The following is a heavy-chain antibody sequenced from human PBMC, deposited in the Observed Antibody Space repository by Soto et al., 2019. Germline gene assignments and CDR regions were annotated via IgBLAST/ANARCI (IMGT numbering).Heavy chain of an antibody. CDR1: GGSFSGYY. V-gene: IGHV4-34*01. J-gene: IGHJ6*03. CDR3: ARRYYYSYMDV. CDR2: INHSGST. Sequence: SETLSLTCAVYGGSFSGYYWSWIRQPPGKGLEWIGEINHSGSTNYNPSLKSRVTISVDTSKNQFSLKLSSVTAADTAVYYCARRYYYSYMDVWGKGTTVTVSS.